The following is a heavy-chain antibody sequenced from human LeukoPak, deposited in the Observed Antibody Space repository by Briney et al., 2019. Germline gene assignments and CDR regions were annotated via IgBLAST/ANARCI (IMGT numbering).Heavy chain of an antibody. V-gene: IGHV4-34*01. CDR3: ARGMLCSGGSCYRYYYYGMDV. CDR2: INHSGST. D-gene: IGHD2-15*01. Sequence: SETLSLTCAVYGGSFSGYYWSWIRQPPGKGLEWIGEINHSGSTNYNPSLKSRATISVDTSKNQFSLKLSSVTAADTAVYYCARGMLCSGGSCYRYYYYGMDVWGKGTTVTVSS. CDR1: GGSFSGYY. J-gene: IGHJ6*04.